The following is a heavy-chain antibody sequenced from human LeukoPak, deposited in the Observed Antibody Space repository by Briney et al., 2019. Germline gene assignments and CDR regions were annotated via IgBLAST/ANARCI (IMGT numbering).Heavy chain of an antibody. CDR3: AKGGSGSYYEDWFDP. V-gene: IGHV3-30*18. CDR1: GFTFSSYG. J-gene: IGHJ5*02. Sequence: WGSLRRSCAASGFTFSSYGTDWVRQAPGKGLEWVAVISYDGINKYYADSVKGRFTISRDNPKNTLYLQMNSLRAEDTAVYYCAKGGSGSYYEDWFDPWGQGTLVTVSS. D-gene: IGHD3-10*01. CDR2: ISYDGINK.